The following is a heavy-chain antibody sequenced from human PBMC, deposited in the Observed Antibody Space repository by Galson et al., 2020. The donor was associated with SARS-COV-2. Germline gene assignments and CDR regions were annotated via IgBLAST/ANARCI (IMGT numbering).Heavy chain of an antibody. CDR2: IIPILGIA. CDR3: ARVKESGYSYGYVVLHYGMGV. CDR1: GGTFSSYA. D-gene: IGHD5-18*01. J-gene: IGHJ6*02. V-gene: IGHV1-69*10. Sequence: SVKVSCKASGGTFSSYAISWVRQAPGQGLEWMGGIIPILGIANSAQKFQGRVTITADKSTSTAYMELSSLRSEDTAVYYCARVKESGYSYGYVVLHYGMGVWGQGTTVTVSS.